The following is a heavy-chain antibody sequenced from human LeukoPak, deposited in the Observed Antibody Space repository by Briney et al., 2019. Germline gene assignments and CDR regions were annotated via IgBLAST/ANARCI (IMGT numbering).Heavy chain of an antibody. CDR2: IYYSGST. D-gene: IGHD1-1*01. Sequence: SETLSLTCTVSGGSISSSSYYWGWIRQPPGKGLEWIGSIYYSGSTYYNPSLRSRVTISVDTSKNQFSLKLSSVTAADTAVYYCAREDGGTLYYWGQGTLVTVSS. CDR3: AREDGGTLYY. J-gene: IGHJ4*02. V-gene: IGHV4-39*07. CDR1: GGSISSSSYY.